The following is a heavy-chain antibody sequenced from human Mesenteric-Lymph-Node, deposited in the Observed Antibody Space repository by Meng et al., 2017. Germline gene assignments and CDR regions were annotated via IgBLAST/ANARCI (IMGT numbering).Heavy chain of an antibody. CDR3: GRGRFYSDN. Sequence: QVQLVQSGAEVEKPGASVKVSCKASGYSFTNYDLNWVRQATGQGLQWMGWMDPDTGKTYYAQTFQGRVTMTRDTSMGTAYMELSSLRFDDTAVYYCGRGRFYSDNWGQGTLVTVSS. V-gene: IGHV1-8*01. CDR1: GYSFTNYD. J-gene: IGHJ4*02. CDR2: MDPDTGKT. D-gene: IGHD3-9*01.